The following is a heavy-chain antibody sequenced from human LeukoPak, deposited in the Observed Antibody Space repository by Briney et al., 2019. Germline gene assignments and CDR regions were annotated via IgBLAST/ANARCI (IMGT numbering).Heavy chain of an antibody. CDR2: ISSSGSTI. CDR3: ANSGGSGSYKYYFAY. V-gene: IGHV3-11*04. CDR1: GFTFSDYY. D-gene: IGHD3-10*01. Sequence: GGSLRLSCAASGFTFSDYYMSWIRQAPGKGLEWVSYISSSGSTIYYADSVKGRFTISRDNAKNSLYLQMNSLRAEDTAVYYCANSGGSGSYKYYFAYWGQGTLVTVSS. J-gene: IGHJ4*02.